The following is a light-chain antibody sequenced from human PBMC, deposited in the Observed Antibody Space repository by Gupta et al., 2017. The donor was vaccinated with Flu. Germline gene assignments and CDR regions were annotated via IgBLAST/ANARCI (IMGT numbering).Light chain of an antibody. CDR2: GAS. CDR1: QTNSNNY. Sequence: VLPPSPGPLSLSPGERATPSCRASQTNSNNYLAWYEQKPVQAPRLLISGASSRATGIPNRFSGSGSEADFTLTISRLEPEDVAVYYCQQYVSSPRTFGQGTKLEIK. CDR3: QQYVSSPRT. J-gene: IGKJ2*01. V-gene: IGKV3-20*01.